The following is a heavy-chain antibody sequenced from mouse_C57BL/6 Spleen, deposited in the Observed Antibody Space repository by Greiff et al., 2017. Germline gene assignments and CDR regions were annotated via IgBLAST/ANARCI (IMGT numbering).Heavy chain of an antibody. CDR1: GFSLTSYG. CDR3: AKKEGYAGYYAMDY. D-gene: IGHD3-1*01. J-gene: IGHJ4*01. CDR2: IWRGGST. V-gene: IGHV2-5*01. Sequence: VQLQQSGPGLVQPSQSLSITCTVSGFSLTSYGVHWVRQSPGKGLEWLGVIWRGGSTDYNAAFMSRLSITKDNSKSQVFFKMNSLQADDTAIYYCAKKEGYAGYYAMDYWGQGTSVTVSS.